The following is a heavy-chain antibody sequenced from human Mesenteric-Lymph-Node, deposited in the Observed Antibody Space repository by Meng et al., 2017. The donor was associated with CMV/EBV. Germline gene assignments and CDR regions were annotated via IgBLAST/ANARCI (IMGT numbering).Heavy chain of an antibody. J-gene: IGHJ4*02. V-gene: IGHV3-13*01. CDR3: VRGSDFDN. CDR1: GFTFSSYD. D-gene: IGHD6-6*01. Sequence: GESLKISCAASGFTFSSYDMHWVRQATGKGLEWVSAIGTAGDTYYPGSVKGRFTISRDNSKNTLYLQMSSLRDDDTAMYYCVRGSDFDNWGQGTLVTVSS. CDR2: IGTAGDT.